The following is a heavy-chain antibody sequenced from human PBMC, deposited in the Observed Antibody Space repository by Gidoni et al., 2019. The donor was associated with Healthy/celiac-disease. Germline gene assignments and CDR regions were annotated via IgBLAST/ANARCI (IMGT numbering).Heavy chain of an antibody. CDR3: ASAAGTVTTNYYYGMDV. CDR1: GYALSSGYY. D-gene: IGHD4-17*01. CDR2: IYHSGGT. J-gene: IGHJ6*02. Sequence: HVQLQESGPGLVKASEALSLTCAGSGYALSSGYYWGWIRQPPGKGLEWIGSIYHSGGTYYNPSLTSRVTISVYTSKNQFSLKLSSVTAADTAVYYCASAAGTVTTNYYYGMDVWGQGTTVTVSS. V-gene: IGHV4-38-2*01.